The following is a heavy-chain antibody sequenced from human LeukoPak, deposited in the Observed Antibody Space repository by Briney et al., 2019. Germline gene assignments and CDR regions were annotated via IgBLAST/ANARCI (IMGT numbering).Heavy chain of an antibody. V-gene: IGHV3-23*01. Sequence: PGGSLRLSCAASGFTFSSYAMSWVRQAPGKGLEWVSAISGSGGSTYYADSVKGQFTISRDNSKNTLNLQMNSLRAEDTAVYYCARTIVVVPAAIGWYMDVWGKGTTVTVSS. CDR1: GFTFSSYA. D-gene: IGHD2-2*01. CDR3: ARTIVVVPAAIGWYMDV. J-gene: IGHJ6*03. CDR2: ISGSGGST.